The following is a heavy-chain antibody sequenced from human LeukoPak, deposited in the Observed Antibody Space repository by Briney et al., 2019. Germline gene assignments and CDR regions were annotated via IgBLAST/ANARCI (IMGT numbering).Heavy chain of an antibody. CDR1: GGSISSTIYY. CDR3: ARTDCSITSCYNGWGYYGMDV. V-gene: IGHV4-39*01. Sequence: SETLSLTCTVSGGSISSTIYYWGWIRQSPGKGLEWIGNIYYSGGTYYNPSLKSRVTISVDTSKNQFSLKLSPVTAADTAVYYCARTDCSITSCYNGWGYYGMDVWGQGTTVTVSS. D-gene: IGHD2-2*01. J-gene: IGHJ6*02. CDR2: IYYSGGT.